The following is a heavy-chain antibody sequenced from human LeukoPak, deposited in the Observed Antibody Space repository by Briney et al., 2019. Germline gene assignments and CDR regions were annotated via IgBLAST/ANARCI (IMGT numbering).Heavy chain of an antibody. D-gene: IGHD4-17*01. V-gene: IGHV3-7*01. Sequence: GGSLRLSCAASGFIFSRYWMSWVRQAPGKGLEWVGNIKYDGSEKMYVGSVKGRFTTSRDNAKNSLYLQMNSLRAEDTAVYYCARDRELNYGDYGAFDIWGQGTMVTVSS. J-gene: IGHJ3*02. CDR3: ARDRELNYGDYGAFDI. CDR1: GFIFSRYW. CDR2: IKYDGSEK.